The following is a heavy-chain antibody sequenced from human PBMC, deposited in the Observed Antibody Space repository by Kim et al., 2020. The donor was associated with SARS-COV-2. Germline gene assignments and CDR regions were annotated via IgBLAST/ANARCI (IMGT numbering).Heavy chain of an antibody. CDR2: IYYSGST. CDR1: GGSISSGGYY. CDR3: ARELVVPAAMPPYYYYYGMDV. Sequence: SETLSLTCTVSGGSISSGGYYWSWIRQHPGKGLEWIGYIYYSGSTYYNPSLKSRVTISVDTSKNQFSLKLSSVTAADTAVYYCARELVVPAAMPPYYYYYGMDVWGQGTTVTVSS. D-gene: IGHD2-2*01. J-gene: IGHJ6*02. V-gene: IGHV4-31*03.